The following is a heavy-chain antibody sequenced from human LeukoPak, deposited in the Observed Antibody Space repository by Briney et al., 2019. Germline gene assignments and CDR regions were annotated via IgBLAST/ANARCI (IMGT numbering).Heavy chain of an antibody. Sequence: SGGSLRLSCVASEFTFRSYDMHWVRQAPGKGLEWVAVISYDGSNKDYADSVKGRFTISRDNAKNTLYLQMNSLRAGDTAVYYCARSGEKSGSYNWFDPWGQGTLVTVSS. CDR2: ISYDGSNK. CDR1: EFTFRSYD. D-gene: IGHD1-26*01. J-gene: IGHJ5*02. CDR3: ARSGEKSGSYNWFDP. V-gene: IGHV3-30*03.